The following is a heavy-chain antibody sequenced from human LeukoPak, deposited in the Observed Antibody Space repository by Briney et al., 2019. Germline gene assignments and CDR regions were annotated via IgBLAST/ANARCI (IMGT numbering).Heavy chain of an antibody. CDR3: ARVNSWTEEPDTGFDY. Sequence: SQTLSLTCAISGDTVSNKRSAWNWIRQSPSRGLEWLGRTYYRSKWYNAVSVKSRITINPDTSKNQFSLQLNSVSPEDTAVYYCARVNSWTEEPDTGFDYWGQGILVTVSS. CDR1: GDTVSNKRSA. D-gene: IGHD1-14*01. V-gene: IGHV6-1*01. CDR2: TYYRSKWY. J-gene: IGHJ4*02.